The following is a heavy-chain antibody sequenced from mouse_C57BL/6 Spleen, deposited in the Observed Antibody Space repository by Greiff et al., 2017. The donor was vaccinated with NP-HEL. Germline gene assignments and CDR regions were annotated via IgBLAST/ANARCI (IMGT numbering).Heavy chain of an antibody. D-gene: IGHD2-4*01. CDR1: GFTFSSYA. J-gene: IGHJ3*01. CDR2: ISDGGSYT. Sequence: EVQLQESGGGLVKPGGSLKLSCAASGFTFSSYAMSWVRQTPEKRLEWVATISDGGSYTYYPDNVKGRFTISRDNAKNNLYLQMSHLKSEDTAMYYCARSMITDWFAYWGQGTLVTVSA. CDR3: ARSMITDWFAY. V-gene: IGHV5-4*01.